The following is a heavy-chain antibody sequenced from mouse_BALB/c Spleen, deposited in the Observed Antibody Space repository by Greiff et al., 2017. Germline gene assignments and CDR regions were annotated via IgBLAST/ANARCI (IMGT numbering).Heavy chain of an antibody. J-gene: IGHJ3*01. D-gene: IGHD2-4*01. CDR2: INPYNGDT. Sequence: VHVKQSGPELVKPGASVKISCKASGYSFTGYFMNWVKQSHGKSLEWIGRINPYNGDTFYNQKFKGKATLTVDKSSSTAHMELLSLTSEDSAVYYCGRDRGLRRVFAYWGQGTLVTVSA. CDR3: GRDRGLRRVFAY. CDR1: GYSFTGYF. V-gene: IGHV1-37*01.